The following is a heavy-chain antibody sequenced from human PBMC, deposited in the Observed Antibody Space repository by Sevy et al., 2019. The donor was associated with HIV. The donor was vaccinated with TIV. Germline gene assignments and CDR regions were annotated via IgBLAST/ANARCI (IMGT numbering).Heavy chain of an antibody. CDR1: GFIFSNYN. J-gene: IGHJ4*02. CDR3: ARKMELLVPDY. V-gene: IGHV3-21*01. Sequence: GGSLRLSCTASGFIFSNYNMNWVRQAPGKGLEWVSYIRSSSNDIYSADSVKGRFTISRDNAKNSLYLQMNSLRAEDTAVYYCARKMELLVPDYWGQGTLVTVSS. CDR2: IRSSSNDI. D-gene: IGHD2-21*02.